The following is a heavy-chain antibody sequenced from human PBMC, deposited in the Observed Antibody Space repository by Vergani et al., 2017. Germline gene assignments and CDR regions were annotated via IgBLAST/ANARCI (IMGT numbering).Heavy chain of an antibody. D-gene: IGHD1-26*01. Sequence: QVQLVESGGGVVQPGRSLRLSCAASGFTFSSYGMHWVRQAPGKGLEWVAVIWYDGSNKYYADSVKGRFTISRDNSKNTLYLQMNSLRAEDTAVYYCAREGVPRCCIVGAPDFWGQGTQVTVSS. J-gene: IGHJ4*02. CDR2: IWYDGSNK. CDR1: GFTFSSYG. V-gene: IGHV3-33*01. CDR3: AREGVPRCCIVGAPDF.